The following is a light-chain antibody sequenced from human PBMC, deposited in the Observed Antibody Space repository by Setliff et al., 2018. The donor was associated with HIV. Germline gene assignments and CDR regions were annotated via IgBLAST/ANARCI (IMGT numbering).Light chain of an antibody. CDR1: SSNIGNYNL. J-gene: IGLJ2*01. CDR2: EDN. CDR3: CSYAGRNPFHMI. V-gene: IGLV2-23*02. Sequence: QSALAQPAAVSGSPGQSITISCTGSSSNIGNYNLVSWYQQVPGKAPRLMIFEDNKRPSGVSDRFSGSKSGYTASLTISGLQAGDEADYYCCSYAGRNPFHMIFGGGTKVTVL.